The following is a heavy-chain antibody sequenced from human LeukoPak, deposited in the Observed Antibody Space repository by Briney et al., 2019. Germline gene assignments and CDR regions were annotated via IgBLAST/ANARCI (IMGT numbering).Heavy chain of an antibody. CDR1: GSTFSNTW. CDR3: SDYGDYR. D-gene: IGHD4-17*01. V-gene: IGHV3-15*07. J-gene: IGHJ5*02. Sequence: GGSLRLSCTGSGSTFSNTWMNWVRQAPGKGLEWVGRIKSEVDGGTTYYAAPVKGRFMISRDDSRNTVSLLMNGLKTEDTGVYYCSDYGDYRWGQGTLVTVSS. CDR2: IKSEVDGGTT.